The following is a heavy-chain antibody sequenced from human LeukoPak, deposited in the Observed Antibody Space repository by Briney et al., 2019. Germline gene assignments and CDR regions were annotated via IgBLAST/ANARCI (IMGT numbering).Heavy chain of an antibody. D-gene: IGHD1-1*01. CDR3: AGEASGLERRIFDY. CDR1: GGSISSYY. V-gene: IGHV4-59*01. J-gene: IGHJ4*02. CDR2: IYYSGST. Sequence: SETLSLTCTVSGGSISSYYWSWIRQPPGKGLEWIGYIYYSGSTNYNPSLKSRVTISVDTSKNQFSLKLSSVTAADTAVYYCAGEASGLERRIFDYWGQGTLVTVSS.